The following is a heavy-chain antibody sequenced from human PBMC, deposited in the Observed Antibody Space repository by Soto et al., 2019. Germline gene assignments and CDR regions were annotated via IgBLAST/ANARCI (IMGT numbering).Heavy chain of an antibody. J-gene: IGHJ4*02. D-gene: IGHD1-7*01. CDR1: GGSFTSNNW. CDR2: IYRTGST. V-gene: IGHV4-4*02. CDR3: SSRDPGTIVDY. Sequence: SETLSLTCAVSGGSFTSNNWWTWVRQPPGQGLEWIGEIYRTGSTNYNPSLKSRVTISLDKSENQFSLKVTSLTAADTAVYYCSSRDPGTIVDYRGQGTLVTVSS.